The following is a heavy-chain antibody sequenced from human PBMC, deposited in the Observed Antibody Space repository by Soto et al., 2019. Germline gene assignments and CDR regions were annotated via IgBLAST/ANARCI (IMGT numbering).Heavy chain of an antibody. Sequence: SETLSLTCSVSGDSISNLDYFWAWIRQPPGQALEYIGYIYKSATTYYNPSFESRVAISVDTSKSQFSLNVTSVTAADTAVYFCARGRYCLTGRCFPNWFESWGQGTLVTVSS. D-gene: IGHD7-27*01. CDR3: ARGRYCLTGRCFPNWFES. CDR2: IYKSATT. V-gene: IGHV4-30-4*01. CDR1: GDSISNLDYF. J-gene: IGHJ5*01.